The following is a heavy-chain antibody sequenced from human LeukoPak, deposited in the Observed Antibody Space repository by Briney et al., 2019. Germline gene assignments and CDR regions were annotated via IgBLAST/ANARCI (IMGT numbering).Heavy chain of an antibody. Sequence: ASVKVSCKTSGYTFIDSFIHWMQQAPGKGFEWMGLIDPEDGATEYAERFQGRVTITAGRSTDTAYLGLTSLRSDDTAVYFCAARMRFWGQGTRVTVSS. CDR1: GYTFIDSF. J-gene: IGHJ4*02. V-gene: IGHV1-69-2*01. CDR3: AARMRF. D-gene: IGHD2/OR15-2a*01. CDR2: IDPEDGAT.